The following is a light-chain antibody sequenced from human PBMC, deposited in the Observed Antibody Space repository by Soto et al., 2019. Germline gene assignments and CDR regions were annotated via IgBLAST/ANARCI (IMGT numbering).Light chain of an antibody. CDR2: GAS. Sequence: EIVLTQSPGTLSLSPGERATLSCRASQSVSSSYLAWYQQKPGQAPRLLIYGASSRATGIPDRFSGSGSGTDFTLTISRLEPADFAVYYCQQYGSSPRTFGQEPEVDIK. V-gene: IGKV3-20*01. CDR3: QQYGSSPRT. CDR1: QSVSSSY. J-gene: IGKJ1*01.